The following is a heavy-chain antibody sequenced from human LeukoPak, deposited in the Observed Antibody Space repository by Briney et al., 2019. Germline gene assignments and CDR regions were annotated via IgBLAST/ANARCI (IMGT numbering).Heavy chain of an antibody. D-gene: IGHD3-3*01. J-gene: IGHJ4*02. CDR3: ARDGVGRYYDFWSGYYFDY. V-gene: IGHV3-7*01. CDR1: GFTFSSYW. Sequence: GGSLRLSCAASGFTFSSYWMSWVRQAPGKGLEWVANIKQDGSEKYYVDSVKGRFTISRDNAKNSLYLQMNSLRAEDTAVYYCARDGVGRYYDFWSGYYFDYWGQGTLVTVSS. CDR2: IKQDGSEK.